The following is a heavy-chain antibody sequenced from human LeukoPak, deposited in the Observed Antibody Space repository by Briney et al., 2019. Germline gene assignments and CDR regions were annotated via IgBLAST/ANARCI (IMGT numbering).Heavy chain of an antibody. V-gene: IGHV3-23*01. CDR1: GFTFSSYG. J-gene: IGHJ5*02. CDR2: ISGSGGST. CDR3: AKDLYGSGSPWFDP. D-gene: IGHD3-10*01. Sequence: GGSLRLSCAASGFTFSSYGMSWVRQAPGKGLEWVSAISGSGGSTYYADSVKGRFTISRDNSKNTLYLQMNSLRAEDTAVYYCAKDLYGSGSPWFDPWGQGTLVTVSS.